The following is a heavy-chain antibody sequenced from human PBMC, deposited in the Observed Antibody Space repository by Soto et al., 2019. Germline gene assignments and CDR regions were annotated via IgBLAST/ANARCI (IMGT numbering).Heavy chain of an antibody. CDR2: ISGYNGNT. V-gene: IGHV1-18*01. Sequence: QVHLVQSGGEVKKPGASVKVSCKAPGDIFSSYDINWVRQAPGQGLEWMGWISGYNGNTNYAQKLQGRVTMTTDTSTSTAYMELRSLRSDDTAIYYCAIVRYSGSPVGAWGQGTLVTVSS. CDR1: GDIFSSYD. CDR3: AIVRYSGSPVGA. J-gene: IGHJ1*01. D-gene: IGHD1-26*01.